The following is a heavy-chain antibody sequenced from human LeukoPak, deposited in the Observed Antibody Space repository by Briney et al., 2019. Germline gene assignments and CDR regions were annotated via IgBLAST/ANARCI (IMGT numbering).Heavy chain of an antibody. V-gene: IGHV3-7*05. Sequence: GGSPRLSCAASGFTFSSHVMSWVRQAPGKGLEWVANIKQDGSEKYYVDSVQGRFTISRDNAKNSLYLQMDSLRAEDTAVYYCARDVGYDSSGSYPYYFDYRGLGTLVTLSS. CDR1: GFTFSSHV. CDR2: IKQDGSEK. J-gene: IGHJ4*02. CDR3: ARDVGYDSSGSYPYYFDY. D-gene: IGHD3-22*01.